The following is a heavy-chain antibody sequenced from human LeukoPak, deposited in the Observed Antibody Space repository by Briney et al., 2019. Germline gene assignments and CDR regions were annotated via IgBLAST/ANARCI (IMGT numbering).Heavy chain of an antibody. CDR2: INHSGST. D-gene: IGHD3-10*01. J-gene: IGHJ4*02. V-gene: IGHV4-34*03. CDR1: GGSFSGYY. CDR3: TYSESDY. Sequence: SETLSLTCAVYGGSFSGYYWSWIRQPPGKGLEWIGEINHSGSTNYNPSLKSRVTISVDTSKNQFSLKLSSVTAADTAVYYCTYSESDYWGQGTLVTVSS.